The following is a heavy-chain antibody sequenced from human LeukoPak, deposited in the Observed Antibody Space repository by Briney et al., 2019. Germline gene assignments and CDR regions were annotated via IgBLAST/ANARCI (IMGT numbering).Heavy chain of an antibody. V-gene: IGHV3-53*01. CDR3: ARDYVWGSYKGDAFDI. CDR2: IYSGGST. D-gene: IGHD3-16*01. J-gene: IGHJ3*02. CDR1: GFTVSSNY. Sequence: GGSLRLSCAASGFTVSSNYMSWVRQAPGKGLEWVSVIYSGGSTYYADSVKGRFTISRDNSKNTLYLQMNSLRAEDTAVYYCARDYVWGSYKGDAFDIWGQGTMVTVSS.